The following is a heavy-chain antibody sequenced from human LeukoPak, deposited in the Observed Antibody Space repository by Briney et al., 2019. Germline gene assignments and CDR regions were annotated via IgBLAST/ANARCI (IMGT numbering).Heavy chain of an antibody. CDR1: GYTFTSYD. CDR2: MKPSSDKT. Sequence: ASVKVSCKASGYTFTSYDINWVRQATGQGLEWMGYMKPSSDKTGYAQKFQGRVTLTWDTSISTAYMELSSLKSEDTAVYYCARWADSPFVYWGQGTLVTVSS. D-gene: IGHD3-10*01. J-gene: IGHJ4*02. CDR3: ARWADSPFVY. V-gene: IGHV1-8*01.